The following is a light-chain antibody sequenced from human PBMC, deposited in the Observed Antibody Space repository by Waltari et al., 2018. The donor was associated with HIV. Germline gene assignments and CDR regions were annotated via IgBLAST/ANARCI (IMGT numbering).Light chain of an antibody. Sequence: DIQMTQSPSTLSASVGDRVIITCRASQSINAWLAWYQQIPGKAPRLLIYKASNLQSGVPSRFSVSGSGTVFTLTISSLQPDDFATYYFQQYNNFPATFGPGTKVDIK. J-gene: IGKJ3*01. V-gene: IGKV1-5*03. CDR2: KAS. CDR3: QQYNNFPAT. CDR1: QSINAW.